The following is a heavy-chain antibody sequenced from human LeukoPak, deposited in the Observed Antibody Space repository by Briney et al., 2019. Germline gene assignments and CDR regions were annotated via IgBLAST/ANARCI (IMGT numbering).Heavy chain of an antibody. CDR3: ARLNFRGGEALHFDS. D-gene: IGHD3-16*01. Sequence: SETLSLTCSVSGGSLTNYYWGWIRQPPGKGLEFIGYIHSDGTTNYDSSLQSRVAISLDTSKIQFSLRLYSVTAADTALYFRARLNFRGGEALHFDSWGQGTLVTVSS. V-gene: IGHV4-4*09. CDR2: IHSDGTT. J-gene: IGHJ4*02. CDR1: GGSLTNYY.